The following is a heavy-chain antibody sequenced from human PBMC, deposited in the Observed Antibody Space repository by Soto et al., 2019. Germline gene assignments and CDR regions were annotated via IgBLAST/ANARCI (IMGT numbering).Heavy chain of an antibody. V-gene: IGHV4-39*01. CDR2: IYYSGST. Sequence: SETLSLTCTVSGGSISSSSYYWGWIRQPPGKGLEWIGSIYYSGSTYYNPSLKSRVTISVDTSKNQFSLKLSSVTAADTAVYYCARLPYAFDIWGQGTMVTVSS. J-gene: IGHJ3*02. CDR3: ARLPYAFDI. CDR1: GGSISSSSYY.